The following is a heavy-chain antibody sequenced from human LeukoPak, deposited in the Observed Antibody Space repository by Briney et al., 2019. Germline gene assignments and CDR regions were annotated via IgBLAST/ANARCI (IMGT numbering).Heavy chain of an antibody. V-gene: IGHV1-69*13. Sequence: SVKVSCKASGGTFGSYAISWVRQAPGQGLEWMGGIIPIFGTANYAQKFQGRVTITADESTSTAYMELSSLRSEDTAVYYCASSGWYGDVFQHWGQGTLVTVSS. CDR1: GGTFGSYA. D-gene: IGHD6-19*01. CDR3: ASSGWYGDVFQH. CDR2: IIPIFGTA. J-gene: IGHJ1*01.